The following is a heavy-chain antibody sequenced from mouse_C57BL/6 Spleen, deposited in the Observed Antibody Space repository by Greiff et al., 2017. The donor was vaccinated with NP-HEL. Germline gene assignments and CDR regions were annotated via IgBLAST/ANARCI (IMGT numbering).Heavy chain of an antibody. CDR3: TRSVLRRGAWFAY. Sequence: QVQLQQSGAELVRPGASVTLSCKASGYTFTDYEMHWVKQTPVHGLEWIGAIDPETGGTAYNQKFKGKAILTADKSSNTAYMELRSLTSEDSAVYYCTRSVLRRGAWFAYWGQGTLVTVSA. J-gene: IGHJ3*01. CDR2: IDPETGGT. V-gene: IGHV1-15*01. CDR1: GYTFTDYE. D-gene: IGHD1-1*01.